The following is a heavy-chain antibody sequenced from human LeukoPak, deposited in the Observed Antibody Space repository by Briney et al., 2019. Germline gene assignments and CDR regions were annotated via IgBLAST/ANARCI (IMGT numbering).Heavy chain of an antibody. Sequence: PGGPLRLSCAASGFTFSTYAMTWVRQAPGKGLESVSLISATGSTTYYAESVRGRFTISRDNSKNTLYLQMNTLRVEDTAVYYCARTTEGGYTYDYFYYYYMDVWGKGTTVTISS. CDR1: GFTFSTYA. CDR2: ISATGSTT. J-gene: IGHJ6*03. CDR3: ARTTEGGYTYDYFYYYYMDV. V-gene: IGHV3-23*01. D-gene: IGHD5-18*01.